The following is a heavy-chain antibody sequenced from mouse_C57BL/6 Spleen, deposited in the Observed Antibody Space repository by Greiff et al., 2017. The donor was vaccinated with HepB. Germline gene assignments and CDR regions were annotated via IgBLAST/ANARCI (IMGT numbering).Heavy chain of an antibody. Sequence: QVHVKQSGAELVKPGASVKLSCKASGYTFTEYTIHWVKQRSGQGLEWIGWFYPGSGSIKYNEKFKDKATLTADKSSSTVYMELSRLTSEDSAVYFCARHALYYGSDYAMDYWGQGTSVTVSS. CDR3: ARHALYYGSDYAMDY. D-gene: IGHD1-1*01. CDR1: GYTFTEYT. CDR2: FYPGSGSI. J-gene: IGHJ4*01. V-gene: IGHV1-62-2*01.